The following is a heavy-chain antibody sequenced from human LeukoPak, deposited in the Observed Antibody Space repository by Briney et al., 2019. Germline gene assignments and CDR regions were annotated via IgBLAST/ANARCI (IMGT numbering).Heavy chain of an antibody. Sequence: GGSLRLSCAASGFTFSSYWMSWVRQAPGKGLEWVANIKQDGSEKYYVDSVKGRFTISRDNAKNSLYLQMNSLRAEDTAVYYCAKGKSGYSGYDKDNWFDPWGQGTLVTVSS. V-gene: IGHV3-7*03. D-gene: IGHD5-12*01. CDR3: AKGKSGYSGYDKDNWFDP. J-gene: IGHJ5*02. CDR2: IKQDGSEK. CDR1: GFTFSSYW.